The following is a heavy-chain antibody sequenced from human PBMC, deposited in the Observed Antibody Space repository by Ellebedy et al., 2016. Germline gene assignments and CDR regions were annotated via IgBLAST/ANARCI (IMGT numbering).Heavy chain of an antibody. CDR2: ISGSGGST. V-gene: IGHV3-23*01. Sequence: GGSLRLSXAASGFTFSSYAMSWVRQAPGKGLEWVSAISGSGGSTYYADSVKGRFTISRDNAKNSLYLQMNSLRAEDTAVYYCARGSAFGDYWGQGTLVTVSS. J-gene: IGHJ4*02. CDR1: GFTFSSYA. CDR3: ARGSAFGDY. D-gene: IGHD3-16*01.